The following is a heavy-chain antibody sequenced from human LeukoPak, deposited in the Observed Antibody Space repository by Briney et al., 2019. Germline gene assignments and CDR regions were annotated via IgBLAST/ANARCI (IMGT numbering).Heavy chain of an antibody. CDR1: GYTFTSYG. Sequence: GASVKVSCKASGYTFTSYGISWVRQAPGQGLEWMGWISAYNGNTNYAQKLQGRVTMTTDTSTSTAYMELSSLRSEDTAVYYCARDLYDILTGYGAFDIWGQGTMVTVSS. V-gene: IGHV1-18*01. CDR3: ARDLYDILTGYGAFDI. J-gene: IGHJ3*02. CDR2: ISAYNGNT. D-gene: IGHD3-9*01.